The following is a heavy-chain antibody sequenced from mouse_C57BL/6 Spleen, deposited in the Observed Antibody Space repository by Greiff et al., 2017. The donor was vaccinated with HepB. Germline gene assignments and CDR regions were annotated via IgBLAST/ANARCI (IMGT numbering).Heavy chain of an antibody. CDR3: ARHSLYGSSYVGWYFDV. D-gene: IGHD1-1*01. CDR2: INSDGGST. CDR1: EYEFPSHD. V-gene: IGHV5-2*01. J-gene: IGHJ1*03. Sequence: EVQVVESGGGLVQPGESLKLSCESNEYEFPSHDMSWVRKTPEKRLELVAAINSDGGSTYYPDTMESRFIISRDNTKKTLYLQMSSLRSEDTALYYGARHSLYGSSYVGWYFDVWGTGTTVTVSS.